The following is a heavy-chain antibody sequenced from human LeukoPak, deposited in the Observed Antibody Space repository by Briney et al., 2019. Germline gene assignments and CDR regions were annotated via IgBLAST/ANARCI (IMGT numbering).Heavy chain of an antibody. CDR2: INHTGST. CDR1: GGSHSGAY. J-gene: IGHJ4*02. D-gene: IGHD3-9*01. CDR3: ARGPVRLARPYDY. Sequence: SDTLSLTCTVQGGSHSGAYWTWIRQPPGKGLEWIGEINHTGSTNYNPSFKSRVTMSADTPKNQFSLNLTSVTAADTALYYCARGPVRLARPYDYWGQGTLVTVSS. V-gene: IGHV4-34*01.